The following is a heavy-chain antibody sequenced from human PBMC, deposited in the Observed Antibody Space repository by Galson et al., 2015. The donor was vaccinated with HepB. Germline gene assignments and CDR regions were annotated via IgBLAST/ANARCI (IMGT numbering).Heavy chain of an antibody. J-gene: IGHJ5*02. D-gene: IGHD6-19*01. CDR1: AFTFSDYY. Sequence: SLRLSCAASAFTFSDYYMSWIRQAPGKGLEWVSHITNSGSGTYYADSVKGRFTISRDNSKNTLYLQMNSLRAEDTAVYYCAKGGPYSSGRWDVTGIDPWGQGTLVTVSS. CDR3: AKGGPYSSGRWDVTGIDP. CDR2: ITNSGSGT. V-gene: IGHV3-11*01.